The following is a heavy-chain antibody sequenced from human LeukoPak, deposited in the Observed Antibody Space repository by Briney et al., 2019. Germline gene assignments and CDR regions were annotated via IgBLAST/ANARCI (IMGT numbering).Heavy chain of an antibody. J-gene: IGHJ6*02. CDR2: ISSSSSTI. V-gene: IGHV3-48*01. CDR1: GFTFSSYS. Sequence: GGSLRLFCGASGFTFSSYSMKWVRQAPGKGWEWGLYISSSSSTIYYAESLEGGLTISRDNAKNSLYLQMNSLRAEDTAVYYCASDRIYCSSTSCPPDGIDVWGQGTTVTVSS. CDR3: ASDRIYCSSTSCPPDGIDV. D-gene: IGHD2-2*01.